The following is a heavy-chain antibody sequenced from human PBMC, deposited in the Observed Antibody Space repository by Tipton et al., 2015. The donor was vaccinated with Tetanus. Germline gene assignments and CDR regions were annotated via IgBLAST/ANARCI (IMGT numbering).Heavy chain of an antibody. V-gene: IGHV4-59*01. CDR1: GGSITPYY. J-gene: IGHJ5*02. Sequence: GLVKPSETLSLTCTVSGGSITPYYWSWIRQSSGKGLEWIGYIYHSGSTNYNPSLKSRVTISVDTSTTQFSLRLNSVTAADTAIYYCARDHRLSASYAGWFDPWGQGTLVTVSS. CDR3: ARDHRLSASYAGWFDP. CDR2: IYHSGST. D-gene: IGHD1-26*01.